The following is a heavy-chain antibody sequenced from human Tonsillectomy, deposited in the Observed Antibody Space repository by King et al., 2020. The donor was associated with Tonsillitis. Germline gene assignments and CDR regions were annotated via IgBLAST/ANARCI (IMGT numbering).Heavy chain of an antibody. CDR3: ASSGYYPQDAFDI. CDR1: GGTFSSYA. CDR2: IIPIFGSA. J-gene: IGHJ3*02. Sequence: QLVQSGAEVKKPGSSVKVYCKASGGTFSSYAISWVRQAPGQGLEWMGGIIPIFGSANYAQKFQGRVTITADESTSTAYMELSSLRSEDTAVYYCASSGYYPQDAFDIWGQGTMVTVSS. V-gene: IGHV1-69*12. D-gene: IGHD3-22*01.